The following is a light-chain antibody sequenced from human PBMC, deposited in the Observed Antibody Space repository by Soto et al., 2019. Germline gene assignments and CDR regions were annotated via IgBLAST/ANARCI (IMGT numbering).Light chain of an antibody. CDR3: MQALQTPPA. CDR2: WAS. CDR1: QSLLHNNGHNY. Sequence: DIVLTQSPLSLPVTPGEPASISCRSSQSLLHNNGHNYLDWYLQKPGQSPQLLIFWASNRASGVPDRFIGSGSGTDFTLRITRVEAEDVGAYYCMQALQTPPAFGQGTKVDIK. J-gene: IGKJ1*01. V-gene: IGKV2-28*01.